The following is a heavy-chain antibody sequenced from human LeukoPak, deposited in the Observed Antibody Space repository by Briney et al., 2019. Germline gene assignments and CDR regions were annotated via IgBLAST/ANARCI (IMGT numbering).Heavy chain of an antibody. CDR3: ARVRGGADAFDI. CDR1: GGSFSGYY. Sequence: SETLSLTCAVYGGSFSGYYWSWIRQPPGKGLEWIGEINHSGSTNYNPSLKSRVTISVDTSKNQFSLKLSSVTAADTAVYYCARVRGGADAFDIWGQGTMVTVSS. V-gene: IGHV4-34*01. J-gene: IGHJ3*02. D-gene: IGHD4-23*01. CDR2: INHSGST.